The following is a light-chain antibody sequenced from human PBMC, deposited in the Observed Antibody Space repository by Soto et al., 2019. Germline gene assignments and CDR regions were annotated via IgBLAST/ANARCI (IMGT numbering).Light chain of an antibody. V-gene: IGKV1-5*03. CDR2: KAS. Sequence: TPSPSTLSALVWGRGTITCRASQSIDTWLAWHQQKPGQVPKLLISKASSLESGVPSRFSGSGSGTEFTLTISSLQPDDSATYYCQQYNSYRAFGQGTKVDIK. CDR3: QQYNSYRA. J-gene: IGKJ1*01. CDR1: QSIDTW.